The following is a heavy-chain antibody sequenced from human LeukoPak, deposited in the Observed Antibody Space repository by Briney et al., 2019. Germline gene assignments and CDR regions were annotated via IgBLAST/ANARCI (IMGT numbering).Heavy chain of an antibody. V-gene: IGHV5-51*01. CDR3: ARVRPQDGFDI. CDR1: GYNFTPYW. J-gene: IGHJ3*02. CDR2: TFPGHSYS. Sequence: GESLKISCKGSGYNFTPYWIVWVRQMPGKGLEWMGMTFPGHSYSIYSPSFQGQVTMSADKSISTAYLQWSSLKASDTAMYYCARVRPQDGFDIWGQGTMVTVSS.